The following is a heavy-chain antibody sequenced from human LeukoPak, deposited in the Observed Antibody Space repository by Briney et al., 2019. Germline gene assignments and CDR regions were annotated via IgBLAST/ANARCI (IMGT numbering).Heavy chain of an antibody. D-gene: IGHD1-26*01. Sequence: PSETLSLTCTVSGGSISSSNYYWGWIRQPPGKGLEWIGSIYYSGNTYYNPSLKSRVPISVDTSKNQFSLKLTSVTAADTAVYYCAHFKGGSFDFWGQGTMVTVSS. CDR2: IYYSGNT. J-gene: IGHJ3*01. CDR3: AHFKGGSFDF. CDR1: GGSISSSNYY. V-gene: IGHV4-39*01.